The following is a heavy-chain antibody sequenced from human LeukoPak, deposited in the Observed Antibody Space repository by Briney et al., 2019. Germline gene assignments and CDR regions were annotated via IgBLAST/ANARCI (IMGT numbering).Heavy chain of an antibody. CDR1: GFTFSSFG. V-gene: IGHV3-23*01. CDR2: ISSTGGTA. Sequence: GGSLRLSCAASGFTFSSFGMSWVRQAPGKGLEWVSAISSTGGTAYYADSVKGRFTISRDNSKNTLYLQMNSLRAEDTAVYYCARDGYSSGLTVGWFDPWGQGTLVTVSS. CDR3: ARDGYSSGLTVGWFDP. J-gene: IGHJ5*02. D-gene: IGHD6-19*01.